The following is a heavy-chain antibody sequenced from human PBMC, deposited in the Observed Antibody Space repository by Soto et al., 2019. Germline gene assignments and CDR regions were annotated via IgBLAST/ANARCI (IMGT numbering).Heavy chain of an antibody. CDR3: ARARQLWCLDY. D-gene: IGHD5-18*01. J-gene: IGHJ4*02. CDR2: IYYSGST. V-gene: IGHV4-30-4*01. Sequence: SETLSLTCTVSGGSISSGDYYWSWIRQPPGKGLEWIGYIYYSGSTYYNPSLKSRVTISVDTSKNQFSLKLSSVTAADTAVYYCARARQLWCLDYWGQGTLVTVSS. CDR1: GGSISSGDYY.